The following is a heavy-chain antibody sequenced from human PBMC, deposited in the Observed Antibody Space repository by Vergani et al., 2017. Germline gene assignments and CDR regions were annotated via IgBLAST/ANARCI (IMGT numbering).Heavy chain of an antibody. V-gene: IGHV3-9*01. CDR3: ARDCHYDFWSGYHYYYYYGMDV. J-gene: IGHJ6*02. CDR1: GFTFDDYA. CDR2: ISWNSGSI. D-gene: IGHD3-3*01. Sequence: EVQLVESGGGLVQPGRSLRLSCAASGFTFDDYAMHWVRQAPGKGLEWVSGISWNSGSIGYADSVKGRFTISRDNAKNSLYLQMNSLRAEDTALYYCARDCHYDFWSGYHYYYYYGMDVWGQGTTVTVSS.